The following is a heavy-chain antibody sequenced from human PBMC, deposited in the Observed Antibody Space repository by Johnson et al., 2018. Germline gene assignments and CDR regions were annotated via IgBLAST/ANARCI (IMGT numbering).Heavy chain of an antibody. CDR1: GFTFSSYG. CDR2: ISYDGSNK. V-gene: IGHV3-30*18. Sequence: QVQLVQSGGGVVQPGRSLRLSCAASGFTFSSYGMHWVRQAPGKGLEWVAVISYDGSNKYYADSVKGQFTISRDNSKNTLYLQMNSLRAEDTAVYYCAKDRGYCGGDCYSYFQHWGQGTLVTVSS. CDR3: AKDRGYCGGDCYSYFQH. D-gene: IGHD2-21*02. J-gene: IGHJ1*01.